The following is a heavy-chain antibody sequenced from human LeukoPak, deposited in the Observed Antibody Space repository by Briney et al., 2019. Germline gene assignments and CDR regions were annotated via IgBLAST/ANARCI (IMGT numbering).Heavy chain of an antibody. Sequence: SVKVSCKASGYTFTSYDINWVRQATGQGLEWMGWMNPNSGNTGYAQKFQGRVTMTRNTSISTAYMELSSLRSEDTAVYYCARGRLLRYFDWLLDPDYYYYYGMDVWGQGTTVTVSS. J-gene: IGHJ6*02. D-gene: IGHD3-9*01. V-gene: IGHV1-8*01. CDR3: ARGRLLRYFDWLLDPDYYYYYGMDV. CDR1: GYTFTSYD. CDR2: MNPNSGNT.